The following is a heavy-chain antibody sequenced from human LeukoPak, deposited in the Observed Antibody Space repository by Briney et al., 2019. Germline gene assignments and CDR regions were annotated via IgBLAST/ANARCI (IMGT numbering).Heavy chain of an antibody. CDR3: ARDNLVAAAGTGVASRMDYYYYGMDV. CDR2: IYTSGST. Sequence: PSETLSLTCTVSGGSISSYYWSWLRQPAGKGLEWIGRIYTSGSTNYNPSLKSRATMSVDTSKNQCSLKLSSVTAADTAVYYCARDNLVAAAGTGVASRMDYYYYGMDVWGQGTTVTVSS. V-gene: IGHV4-4*07. D-gene: IGHD6-13*01. CDR1: GGSISSYY. J-gene: IGHJ6*02.